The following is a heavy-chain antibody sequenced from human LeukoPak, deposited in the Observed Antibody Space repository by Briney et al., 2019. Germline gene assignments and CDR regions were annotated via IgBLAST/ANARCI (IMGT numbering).Heavy chain of an antibody. CDR3: ARVSLSGSLGTYYFDY. Sequence: GASVKVSCKASGYTFTSYDINWVRQATGQGLEWMGWMNPNSGNTGYAQKFQGRVTMTRNTSISTAYTELSSLRSEDAAVYYCARVSLSGSLGTYYFDYWGQGTLVTVSS. V-gene: IGHV1-8*01. D-gene: IGHD1-26*01. J-gene: IGHJ4*02. CDR1: GYTFTSYD. CDR2: MNPNSGNT.